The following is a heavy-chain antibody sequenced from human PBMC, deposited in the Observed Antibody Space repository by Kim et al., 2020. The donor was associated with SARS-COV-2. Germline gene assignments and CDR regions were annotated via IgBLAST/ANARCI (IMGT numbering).Heavy chain of an antibody. CDR1: GYTFTSYY. D-gene: IGHD6-13*01. J-gene: IGHJ6*02. V-gene: IGHV1-46*01. Sequence: ASVKVSCKASGYTFTSYYMHWVRQAPGQGLEWMGIINPSGGSTSYAQKFQGRVTMTSDTSTSTVYMELSSLRSEDTAVYYCARDRSSSWTGYYYYYYGMDVWGQGTTVTVSS. CDR2: INPSGGST. CDR3: ARDRSSSWTGYYYYYYGMDV.